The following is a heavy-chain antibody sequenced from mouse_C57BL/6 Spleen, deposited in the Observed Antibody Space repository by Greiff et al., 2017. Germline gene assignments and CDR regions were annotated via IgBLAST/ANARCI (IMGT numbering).Heavy chain of an antibody. CDR3: ARNSYEYDEAWFAY. Sequence: QVQLQQSGPGLVQPSQSLSITCTVSGFSLTSYGVHWVRQSPGKGLEWLGVIWSGGSTDYNAAFISRLSISKDNSKSQVFFKMNSLQADDTAIYYCARNSYEYDEAWFAYWGQGTLVTVSA. J-gene: IGHJ3*01. CDR2: IWSGGST. V-gene: IGHV2-2*01. CDR1: GFSLTSYG. D-gene: IGHD2-4*01.